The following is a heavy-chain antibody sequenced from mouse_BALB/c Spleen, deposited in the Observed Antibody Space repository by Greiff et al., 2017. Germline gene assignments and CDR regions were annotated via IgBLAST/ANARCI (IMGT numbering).Heavy chain of an antibody. J-gene: IGHJ2*01. D-gene: IGHD2-3*01. CDR1: GFNIKDTY. CDR2: IDPANGNT. Sequence: EVKLVESGAELVKPGASVKLSCTASGFNIKDTYMHWVKQRPEQGLEWIGRIDPANGNTKYDPKFQGKATITADTSSNTAYLQLSSLTSEDTAVYYCARGSYEFDYWGQGTTLTVSS. CDR3: ARGSYEFDY. V-gene: IGHV14-3*02.